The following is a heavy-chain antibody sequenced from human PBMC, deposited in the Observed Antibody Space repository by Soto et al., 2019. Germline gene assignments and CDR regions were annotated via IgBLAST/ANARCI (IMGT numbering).Heavy chain of an antibody. CDR3: ARAGVTIHLGELSPLYMDV. J-gene: IGHJ6*03. CDR1: GGSISSGGYY. Sequence: SETLSLTCTVSGGSISSGGYYWSWIRQHPGKGLEWIGYIYYSGSTYYNPSLKSRVTISVDTSKNQFSLKLSSVTAADTAVYYCARAGVTIHLGELSPLYMDVWGKGTTVTVSS. V-gene: IGHV4-31*03. D-gene: IGHD3-16*02. CDR2: IYYSGST.